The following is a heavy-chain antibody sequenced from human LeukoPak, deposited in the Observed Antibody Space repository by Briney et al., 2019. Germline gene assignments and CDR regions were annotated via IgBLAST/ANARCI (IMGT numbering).Heavy chain of an antibody. Sequence: SETLSLTCTVSGGSISSGGYYWSWIRQHPGKGLEWIGYIYYSGSTYYNPSLKSRVTISVDTSKNQFSLKLSSVTAADTAVYYCARRDLSGSGSGAFDIWGQGTMVTVSS. J-gene: IGHJ3*02. V-gene: IGHV4-31*03. CDR3: ARRDLSGSGSGAFDI. CDR1: GGSISSGGYY. D-gene: IGHD3-10*01. CDR2: IYYSGST.